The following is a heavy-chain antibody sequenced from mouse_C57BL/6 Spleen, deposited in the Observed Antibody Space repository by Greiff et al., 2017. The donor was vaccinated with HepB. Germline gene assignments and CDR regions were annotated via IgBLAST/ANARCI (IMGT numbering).Heavy chain of an antibody. Sequence: EVQVVESGGGLVQPKGSLKLSCAASGFSFNTYAMNWVRQAPGKGLEWVARIRSKSNNYATYYADSVKDRFTISRDDSESMLYLQMNNLKTEDTAMYYCVRRSSSYGAWFAYWGQGTLVTVSA. D-gene: IGHD1-1*01. J-gene: IGHJ3*01. CDR3: VRRSSSYGAWFAY. CDR2: IRSKSNNYAT. V-gene: IGHV10-1*01. CDR1: GFSFNTYA.